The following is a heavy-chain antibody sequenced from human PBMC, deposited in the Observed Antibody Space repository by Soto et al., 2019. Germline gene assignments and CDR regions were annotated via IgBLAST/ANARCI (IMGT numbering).Heavy chain of an antibody. D-gene: IGHD4-17*01. CDR1: GFTFSSYV. V-gene: IGHV3-30-3*01. CDR2: VSYDGSNK. J-gene: IGHJ4*02. CDR3: ARGSGYGEPHYYCAC. Sequence: QVQLVESGGGVVQPGRSLRVSCAASGFTFSSYVMHWVRQAPGKGLEWVAIVSYDGSNKYYADSVKGRFTISRDNSKNTLYLQMNSLRVDDTAVYYCARGSGYGEPHYYCACWGQGTLVTVS.